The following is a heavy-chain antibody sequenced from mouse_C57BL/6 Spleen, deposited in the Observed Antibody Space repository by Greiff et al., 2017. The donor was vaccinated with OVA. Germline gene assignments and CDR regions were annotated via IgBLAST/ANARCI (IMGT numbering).Heavy chain of an antibody. D-gene: IGHD1-1*01. CDR2: IWSGGST. CDR3: ASLYYYGSSYWYFDV. V-gene: IGHV2-2*01. Sequence: VQLVESGPGLVQPSQSLSITCTVSGFSLTSYGVHWVRQSPGKGLEWLGVIWSGGSTDYNAAFISRLSISKDNSKSQVFFKMNSLQADDTPIYYCASLYYYGSSYWYFDVWGTGTTVTVSS. CDR1: GFSLTSYG. J-gene: IGHJ1*03.